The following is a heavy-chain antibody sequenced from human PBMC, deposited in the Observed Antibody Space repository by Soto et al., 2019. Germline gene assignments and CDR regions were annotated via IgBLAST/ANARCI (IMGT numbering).Heavy chain of an antibody. Sequence: PGGSLRLSCAASGFTFSSSWMHWVRQGPGKGLVWVSRINSGATTTNYADSVKGRFTISRDNAKNTLYLQMDSLTAEDTAVYYCARGPSGWFGYDYWGQGTRVTVSS. CDR1: GFTFSSSW. CDR2: INSGATTT. D-gene: IGHD6-19*01. V-gene: IGHV3-74*01. J-gene: IGHJ4*02. CDR3: ARGPSGWFGYDY.